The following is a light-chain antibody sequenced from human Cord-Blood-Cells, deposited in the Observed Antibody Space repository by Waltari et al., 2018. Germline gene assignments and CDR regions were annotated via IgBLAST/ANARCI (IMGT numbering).Light chain of an antibody. Sequence: QLVLTQSPSASASLGASVKLTCTLSSGHSSYAIAWHQQQPEKGPRYLMKLNSDGSHSKEDGIPARFSGSSSGAERYLTISSLQSEDEADYYCQTWGTGWVFGGGTKLTVL. V-gene: IGLV4-69*01. J-gene: IGLJ3*02. CDR1: SGHSSYA. CDR2: LNSDGSH. CDR3: QTWGTGWV.